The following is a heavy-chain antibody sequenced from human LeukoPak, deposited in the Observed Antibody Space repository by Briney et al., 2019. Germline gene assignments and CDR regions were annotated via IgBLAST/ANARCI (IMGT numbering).Heavy chain of an antibody. V-gene: IGHV3-53*05. D-gene: IGHD5-18*01. Sequence: GGSLRLSCAASGFTVSSNYMSWVRQAPGKGLEWVSVIYSGGSTYYADSVKGRFTTSRDNSKNTLYLQMNSLRAADTAVYYCARTTEGGYTYDYFYYYYMGVWGKGTTVTISS. J-gene: IGHJ6*03. CDR3: ARTTEGGYTYDYFYYYYMGV. CDR2: IYSGGST. CDR1: GFTVSSNY.